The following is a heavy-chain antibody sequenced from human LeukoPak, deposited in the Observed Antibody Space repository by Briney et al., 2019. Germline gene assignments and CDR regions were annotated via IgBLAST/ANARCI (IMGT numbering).Heavy chain of an antibody. D-gene: IGHD6-19*01. J-gene: IGHJ4*02. Sequence: GGSLRLSCAASGFTFDDYAMHWVRQAPGKGLEWVSGISWNSGSIGYADSVKGRFTISRDNAKNSLYLQMNSLRAEDTALYYCAKAGGLIAVAGSLDYWGQGTLVTVSS. CDR3: AKAGGLIAVAGSLDY. CDR2: ISWNSGSI. V-gene: IGHV3-9*01. CDR1: GFTFDDYA.